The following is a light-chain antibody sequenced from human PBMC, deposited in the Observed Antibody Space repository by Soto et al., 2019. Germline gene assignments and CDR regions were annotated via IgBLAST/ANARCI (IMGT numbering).Light chain of an antibody. CDR1: QSVSVW. J-gene: IGKJ5*01. CDR3: QQFNSYPIT. V-gene: IGKV1-5*03. Sequence: DIQMTQSPSTLSASVGDRVTITCRASQSVSVWLAWYQQKPGKAPKLLIHTASSLQSGVPSRFRGSGSGTEFTLTISNLQPDDFATYYCQQFNSYPITFGHGTRLEIK. CDR2: TAS.